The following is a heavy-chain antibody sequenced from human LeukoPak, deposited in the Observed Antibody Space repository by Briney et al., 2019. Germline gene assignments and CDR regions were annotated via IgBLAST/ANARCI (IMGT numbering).Heavy chain of an antibody. CDR3: ATGATVTTIFDY. CDR1: GYTLTELS. J-gene: IGHJ4*02. V-gene: IGHV1-24*01. Sequence: ASVKVSCKVSGYTLTELSMHWVRQAPGKRLEWMGGFDPEDGETIYAQKFQGRVTMTEDTSTDTAYMELSSLRSEDTAVYYCATGATVTTIFDYWGQGTLVTVSS. CDR2: FDPEDGET. D-gene: IGHD4-17*01.